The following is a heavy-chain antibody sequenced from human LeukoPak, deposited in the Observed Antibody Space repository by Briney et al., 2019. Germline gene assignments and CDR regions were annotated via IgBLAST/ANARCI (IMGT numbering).Heavy chain of an antibody. D-gene: IGHD1-26*01. CDR1: GFTFSSYS. V-gene: IGHV3-9*01. Sequence: GGSLRLSCAASGFTFSSYSMNWVRQAPGKGLEWVSGISWNSGSIGYADSVKGRFTISRDNAKNSLYLQMNSLRAEDTALYYCAKGVVGATGISFDYWGQGTLVTVSS. CDR2: ISWNSGSI. CDR3: AKGVVGATGISFDY. J-gene: IGHJ4*02.